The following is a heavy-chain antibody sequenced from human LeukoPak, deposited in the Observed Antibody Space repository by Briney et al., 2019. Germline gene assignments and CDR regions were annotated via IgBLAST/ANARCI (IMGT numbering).Heavy chain of an antibody. Sequence: GGSLRLSCAASGFSFSSYSMNWVRQAPGKGLEWVSYISSSSSTIYYADSVKGRFTIFRDNAKNSLYLQMNSLRAEDTAVYYCASEGGYSYGYLMDYWGQGTLVTVSS. D-gene: IGHD5-18*01. V-gene: IGHV3-48*01. J-gene: IGHJ4*02. CDR3: ASEGGYSYGYLMDY. CDR1: GFSFSSYS. CDR2: ISSSSSTI.